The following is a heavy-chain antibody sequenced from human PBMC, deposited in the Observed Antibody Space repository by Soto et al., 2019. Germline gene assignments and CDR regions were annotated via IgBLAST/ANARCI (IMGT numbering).Heavy chain of an antibody. D-gene: IGHD2-21*02. V-gene: IGHV1-69*13. CDR3: ARFRCGGDCYYDY. CDR2: IIPIFGTA. J-gene: IGHJ4*02. CDR1: GGTFSSYA. Sequence: GASVKVSCKASGGTFSSYAISWVRQAPGQGLEWMGGIIPIFGTANYAQKFQGRVTITADESTSTAYMELSSLRSEDTAVYYCARFRCGGDCYYDYWGQGTLVTVSS.